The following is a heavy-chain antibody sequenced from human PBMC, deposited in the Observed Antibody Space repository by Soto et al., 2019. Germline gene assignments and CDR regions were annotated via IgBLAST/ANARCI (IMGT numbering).Heavy chain of an antibody. V-gene: IGHV1-2*02. CDR2: INPNSGGT. CDR1: GYTFTGYY. J-gene: IGHJ6*02. Sequence: ASVKVSCKASGYTFTGYYMHWVRQAPGQGLEWMGWINPNSGGTNYAQKFQGRVTMTRDTSISTAYMELSRLRSDDTAVYYCARDRHTLTTYYYYGMDVRGQGTTVIVSS. CDR3: ARDRHTLTTYYYYGMDV. D-gene: IGHD1-1*01.